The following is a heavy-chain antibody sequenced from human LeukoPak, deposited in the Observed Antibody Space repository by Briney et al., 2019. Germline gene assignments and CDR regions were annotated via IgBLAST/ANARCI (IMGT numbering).Heavy chain of an antibody. CDR3: ARRRTAAGLFDY. V-gene: IGHV4-31*03. Sequence: SETLSLTCTVSGGSISSGGYYWSWIRQHPGKGLEWIGYIYYSGSTYYSPSLESRVTISVDTSKNQFSLKLSSVTAADTAVYYCARRRTAAGLFDYWGQGSLVTVSS. CDR1: GGSISSGGYY. J-gene: IGHJ4*02. D-gene: IGHD6-13*01. CDR2: IYYSGST.